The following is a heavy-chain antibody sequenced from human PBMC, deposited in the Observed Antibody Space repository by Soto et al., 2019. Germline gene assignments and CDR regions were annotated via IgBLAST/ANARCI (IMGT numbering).Heavy chain of an antibody. V-gene: IGHV1-69*13. D-gene: IGHD3-22*01. Sequence: SVKVSCKASGGTFSSYAISWVRQAPGQGLEWVGGIIPIFGTANYAQKFQGRVTITADESTSTAYMELRSLRSEDTAVYYCARGVHYDSSGYYYFYWGQGTLVTVSS. CDR3: ARGVHYDSSGYYYFY. CDR2: IIPIFGTA. J-gene: IGHJ4*02. CDR1: GGTFSSYA.